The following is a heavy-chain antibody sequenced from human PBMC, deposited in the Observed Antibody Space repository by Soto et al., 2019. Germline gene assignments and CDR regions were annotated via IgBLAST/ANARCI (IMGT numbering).Heavy chain of an antibody. CDR2: INPSGGST. CDR3: ASALGYCSGGSCSPDAFDI. Sequence: ASVKVSCKASGYTFTSYYMHWVRQAPGQGLEWMGIINPSGGSTSYAQKFQGRVTMTRDTSTSTVYMELSSLRSEDTAVYFCASALGYCSGGSCSPDAFDIWGQGTMVTVSS. J-gene: IGHJ3*02. CDR1: GYTFTSYY. D-gene: IGHD2-15*01. V-gene: IGHV1-46*01.